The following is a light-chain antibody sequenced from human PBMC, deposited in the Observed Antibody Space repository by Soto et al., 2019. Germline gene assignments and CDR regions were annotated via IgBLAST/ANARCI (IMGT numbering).Light chain of an antibody. CDR3: QQRSNWPWT. V-gene: IGKV3-11*01. CDR1: QSVSSY. Sequence: IVLTQSPATLSLSPWERATLSCRASQSVSSYLAWYQQKPGQAPRLLINDASNRAPGIPARFSGSGSGTDFTLTISSLEPEDFAVYYCQQRSNWPWTFGQGTKVDIK. CDR2: DAS. J-gene: IGKJ1*01.